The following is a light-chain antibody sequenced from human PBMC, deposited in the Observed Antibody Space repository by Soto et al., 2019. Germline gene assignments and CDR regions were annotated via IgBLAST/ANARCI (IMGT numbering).Light chain of an antibody. CDR2: GAS. J-gene: IGKJ2*01. V-gene: IGKV3-20*01. CDR3: QQYGTSPRT. Sequence: EIVLTQSPGTLSLPPGERATLSCRASQSVSNNYLAWYQQKPGQAPRLLIYGASRRATGIPDRFSGGGSGADFSLSISRMETEDFAGYYCQQYGTSPRTFGQGTMLEIK. CDR1: QSVSNNY.